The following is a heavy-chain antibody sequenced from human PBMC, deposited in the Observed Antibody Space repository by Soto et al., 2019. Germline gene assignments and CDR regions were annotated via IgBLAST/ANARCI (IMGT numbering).Heavy chain of an antibody. Sequence: ASVKVSCKASGYTFTGYYMHWVRQAPGQGLEWMGWINPNSGGTNYAQKFQGGVTMTRDTSISTAYMELSRLRSDDTAVYYCARVRPMVTGDESSAFDIWGQGTMVTVSS. CDR2: INPNSGGT. D-gene: IGHD7-27*01. CDR3: ARVRPMVTGDESSAFDI. CDR1: GYTFTGYY. V-gene: IGHV1-2*02. J-gene: IGHJ3*02.